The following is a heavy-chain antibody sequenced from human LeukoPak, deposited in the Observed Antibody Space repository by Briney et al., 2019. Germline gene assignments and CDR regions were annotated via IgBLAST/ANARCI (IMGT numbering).Heavy chain of an antibody. V-gene: IGHV1-18*01. CDR3: ARDFPFGDILTATRVGYFDY. D-gene: IGHD3-9*01. Sequence: ASVKVSCKASGYTFTSYGISWVRQAPGQGLEWMGWISADNGNTNYAQKLQGRVTMTTDTSTSTAYMELRSLRSDDTAVYYCARDFPFGDILTATRVGYFDYWGQGTLVTVSS. J-gene: IGHJ4*02. CDR2: ISADNGNT. CDR1: GYTFTSYG.